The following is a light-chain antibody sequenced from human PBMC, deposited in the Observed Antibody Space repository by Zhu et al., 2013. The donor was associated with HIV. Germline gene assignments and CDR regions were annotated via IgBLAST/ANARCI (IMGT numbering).Light chain of an antibody. V-gene: IGLV1-47*01. CDR2: RNN. CDR1: TSNIGSNF. J-gene: IGLJ3*02. CDR3: AAWDGSLSGWV. Sequence: QSVVTQSPSTSGRPGQTVSISCSGSTSNIGSNFVSWYQHLPGTAPKLLIYRNNQRPSGVPDRFSGSKSGTSASLAISGLRSDDEAHYYCAAWDGSLSGWVFGGGTKLTV.